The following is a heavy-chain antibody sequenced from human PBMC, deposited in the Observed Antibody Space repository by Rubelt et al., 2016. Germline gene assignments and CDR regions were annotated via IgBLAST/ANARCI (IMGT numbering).Heavy chain of an antibody. Sequence: ADSVKGRFTISRDNSKNTLYLQMSSLRAEDTAVYYCVKDHIRVFDYWGQGTLVTVSS. V-gene: IGHV3-64D*06. J-gene: IGHJ4*02. D-gene: IGHD4-17*01. CDR3: VKDHIRVFDY.